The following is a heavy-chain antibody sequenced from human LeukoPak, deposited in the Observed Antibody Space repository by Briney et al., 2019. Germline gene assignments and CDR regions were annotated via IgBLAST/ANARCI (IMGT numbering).Heavy chain of an antibody. CDR2: IIPIFGTA. Sequence: GASVKVSCKASGGTFSSYAISWVRQAPGQGLEWMGGIIPIFGTANYAQKFQGRVTITADESTSTAYMELSSLRSEDTAVYYCSIAEHIVVVPAAIWAGYYGMDVWGQGTTVTVSS. J-gene: IGHJ6*02. CDR3: SIAEHIVVVPAAIWAGYYGMDV. CDR1: GGTFSSYA. V-gene: IGHV1-69*13. D-gene: IGHD2-2*01.